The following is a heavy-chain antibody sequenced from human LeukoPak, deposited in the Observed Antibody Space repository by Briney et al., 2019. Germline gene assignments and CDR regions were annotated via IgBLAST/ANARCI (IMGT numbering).Heavy chain of an antibody. J-gene: IGHJ4*02. CDR3: ANLRFFDPQGDY. Sequence: VASVKVSCKASGGTFSSYAISRGRQAPGQRLEWMGGNIPSFGTANYAQKFQGRVTITTDETTSTALTVLTSPGSEDTAVYYCANLRFFDPQGDYWGQGTLVTVSS. V-gene: IGHV1-69*05. D-gene: IGHD3-9*01. CDR2: NIPSFGTA. CDR1: GGTFSSYA.